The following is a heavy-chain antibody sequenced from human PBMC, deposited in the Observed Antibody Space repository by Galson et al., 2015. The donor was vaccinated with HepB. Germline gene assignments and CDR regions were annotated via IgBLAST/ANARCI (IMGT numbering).Heavy chain of an antibody. CDR2: ISSSSSTT. V-gene: IGHV3-48*02. J-gene: IGHJ6*02. Sequence: SLRLSCAASGFTFSSHSMNWVRQAPGKGLEWVSYISSSSSTTYYADSVKGRFTISRDNAKNSLYLQMNSLRDEDTAVYYCARAPTISTHGSYGMDVWGQGTTVTVSS. CDR3: ARAPTISTHGSYGMDV. CDR1: GFTFSSHS. D-gene: IGHD4-11*01.